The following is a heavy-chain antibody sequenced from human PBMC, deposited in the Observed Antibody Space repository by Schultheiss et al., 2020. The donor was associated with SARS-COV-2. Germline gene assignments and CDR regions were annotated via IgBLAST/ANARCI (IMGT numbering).Heavy chain of an antibody. V-gene: IGHV3-9*01. CDR1: GFTFSSYE. D-gene: IGHD2-15*01. Sequence: GGSLRLSCAASGFTFSSYEMNWVRQAPGKCLEWVSGISWNSGSIGYADSVKGRFTISRDNAKNSLYLQMNSLRAEDTALYYCAKDGYCSGGSCYLSYYFDYWVQGTLVTVAS. CDR2: ISWNSGSI. CDR3: AKDGYCSGGSCYLSYYFDY. J-gene: IGHJ4*02.